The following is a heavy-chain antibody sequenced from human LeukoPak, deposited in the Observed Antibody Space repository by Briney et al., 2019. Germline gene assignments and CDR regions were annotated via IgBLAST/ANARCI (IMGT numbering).Heavy chain of an antibody. CDR1: GFTLSSYA. Sequence: PGGSLRLSCAASGFTLSSYAMSWVRHAPGEGLEGVSYSSGSGGSTYYADYVKCRFTISRDTSKNTLYLQMNSMRAEDTAVYSCAKHPDIVATIIDYWGQKTLVTVSS. CDR2: SSGSGGST. J-gene: IGHJ4*02. V-gene: IGHV3-23*01. D-gene: IGHD5-12*01. CDR3: AKHPDIVATIIDY.